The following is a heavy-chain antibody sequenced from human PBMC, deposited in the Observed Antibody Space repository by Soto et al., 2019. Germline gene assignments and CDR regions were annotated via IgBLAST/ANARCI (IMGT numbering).Heavy chain of an antibody. CDR2: IIPILGIA. V-gene: IGHV1-69*02. Sequence: GASVKVSCKASGGTFSSYIISWVRQAPGQGLEWMGRIIPILGIANYAQKFQGRVTITADKSTSTAYMELSSLRSEDTAVYYCARSSLLWFGELFGYYYMDVWGKGTTVTVSS. D-gene: IGHD3-10*01. J-gene: IGHJ6*03. CDR1: GGTFSSYI. CDR3: ARSSLLWFGELFGYYYMDV.